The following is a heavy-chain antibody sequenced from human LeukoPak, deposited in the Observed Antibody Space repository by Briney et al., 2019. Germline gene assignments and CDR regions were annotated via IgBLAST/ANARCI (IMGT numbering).Heavy chain of an antibody. J-gene: IGHJ3*02. Sequence: ASVKVSCKASGNAFITYAMYWVRQAPGQRLEWMGWINDGDGDTRYSQRLQGRVTMTRDTSARTAYMELSSLRSEDTAVYYCASDAFDIWGQGTMVTVSS. CDR3: ASDAFDI. V-gene: IGHV1-3*01. CDR2: INDGDGDT. CDR1: GNAFITYA.